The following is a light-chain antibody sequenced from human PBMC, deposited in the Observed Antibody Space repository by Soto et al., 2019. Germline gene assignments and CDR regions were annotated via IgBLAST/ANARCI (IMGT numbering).Light chain of an antibody. CDR3: QQRSDWPLT. CDR1: QSVSSY. CDR2: DAS. Sequence: ETVLTQSPATLSLSPGERATLSCRASQSVSSYLAWYQQKPGQAPRLLIYDASNRATGIPARFSGSGSGTDLTLTISSLEPEDFAVYYCQQRSDWPLTFGGGTKV. J-gene: IGKJ4*01. V-gene: IGKV3-11*01.